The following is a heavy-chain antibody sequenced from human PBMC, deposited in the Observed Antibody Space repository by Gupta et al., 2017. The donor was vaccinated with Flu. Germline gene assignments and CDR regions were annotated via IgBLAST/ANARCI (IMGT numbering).Heavy chain of an antibody. CDR3: ARGHLDS. CDR1: GFPFGDHD. Sequence: VQLVESGGGVVQPGGSLRLSCAASGFPFGDHDVSWVRQAPGKGLEWVSFISISGVPYYTHSVKSRFTISRDNAKNSVYLQMNSLGAEDTAFYYCARGHLDSWVQGTLVTVSS. D-gene: IGHD3-3*02. V-gene: IGHV3-48*03. CDR2: ISISGVP. J-gene: IGHJ4*02.